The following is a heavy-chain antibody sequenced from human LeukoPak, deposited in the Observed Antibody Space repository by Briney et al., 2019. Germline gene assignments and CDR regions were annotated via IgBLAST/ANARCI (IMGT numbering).Heavy chain of an antibody. D-gene: IGHD3-10*01. V-gene: IGHV3-74*01. Sequence: PGGSLRLSCAASGFTFSGYWMHWVRQAPGKGLVWFSHINIDGRSTTYAYSVKGRLTISRDNAKDTLYLQMNSLRAEDTAVYYCARVRRYGSAPLYSYGLDVWGRGTTVTVSS. CDR3: ARVRRYGSAPLYSYGLDV. CDR1: GFTFSGYW. J-gene: IGHJ6*02. CDR2: INIDGRST.